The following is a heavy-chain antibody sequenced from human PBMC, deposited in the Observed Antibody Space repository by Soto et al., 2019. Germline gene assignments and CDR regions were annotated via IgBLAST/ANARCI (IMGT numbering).Heavy chain of an antibody. V-gene: IGHV4-30-2*01. CDR2: IYHSGST. J-gene: IGHJ4*02. D-gene: IGHD6-13*01. CDR1: GGSISSGGYS. Sequence: KTSETLSLTCAVSGGSISSGGYSWSWIRQPPGKGLEWIGYIYHSGSTYYNPSLKSRVTISVDRSKNQFSLKLSSVTAADTAVYYCARVKAAAGHRIFDYWGQGTLVTVSS. CDR3: ARVKAAAGHRIFDY.